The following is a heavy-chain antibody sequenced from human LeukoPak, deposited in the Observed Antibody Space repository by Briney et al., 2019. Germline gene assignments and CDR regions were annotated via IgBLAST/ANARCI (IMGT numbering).Heavy chain of an antibody. V-gene: IGHV1-69*05. J-gene: IGHJ4*02. CDR3: ARGWYYGSGTRNEDY. D-gene: IGHD3-10*01. Sequence: SVKVSCKASGGTFSSYAISWVRQAPGQGLEWMGGIIPIFGTANYAQKFQGRVTMTRDTSTSTVYMELSSLRSEDTAVYYCARGWYYGSGTRNEDYWGQGTLVTVSS. CDR1: GGTFSSYA. CDR2: IIPIFGTA.